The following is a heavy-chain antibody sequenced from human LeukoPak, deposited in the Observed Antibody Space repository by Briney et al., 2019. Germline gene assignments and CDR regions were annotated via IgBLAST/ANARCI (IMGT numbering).Heavy chain of an antibody. CDR2: ISVHNDNT. CDR1: GYTFSSYD. J-gene: IGHJ4*02. D-gene: IGHD6-19*01. V-gene: IGHV1-18*01. CDR3: ARGRDARRKVGVPGTPLTNFDY. Sequence: RASVKVSRKTSGYTFSSYDITWVRQAPGQGLEWMGWISVHNDNTDYAQKLQGRLTMTTDTSTSTAYMELRSLRSDDTAVYYCARGRDARRKVGVPGTPLTNFDYWGQGTLVTVSS.